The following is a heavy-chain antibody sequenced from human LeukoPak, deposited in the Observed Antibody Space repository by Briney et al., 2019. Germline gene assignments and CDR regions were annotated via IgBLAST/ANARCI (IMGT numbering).Heavy chain of an antibody. CDR1: GFTFSSYA. D-gene: IGHD5-18*01. Sequence: GGSLRLSCAASGFTFSSYAMHWVRQAPGKGLEWVAVISYDGSNKYYADSVEGRFTISRDNSKNTLYLQMNSLRAEDTAVYYCARDRDTAMVHDAFDIWGQGTMVTVSS. CDR2: ISYDGSNK. CDR3: ARDRDTAMVHDAFDI. J-gene: IGHJ3*02. V-gene: IGHV3-30*04.